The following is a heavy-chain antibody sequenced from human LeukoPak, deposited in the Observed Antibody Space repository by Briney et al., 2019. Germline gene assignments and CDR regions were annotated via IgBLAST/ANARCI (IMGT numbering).Heavy chain of an antibody. CDR2: IYYSGRN. D-gene: IGHD3-22*01. CDR1: GDSISSGDYY. Sequence: PSETLSLTCTVSGDSISSGDYYWGWIRQPPGKGLEWIGSIYYSGRNYYNPSLKSRVTISVDTSKNQFSLKLSSVTAADTAVYYCARELARYYYDSSGYPYFDYWGQGTLVTVPS. CDR3: ARELARYYYDSSGYPYFDY. V-gene: IGHV4-39*07. J-gene: IGHJ4*02.